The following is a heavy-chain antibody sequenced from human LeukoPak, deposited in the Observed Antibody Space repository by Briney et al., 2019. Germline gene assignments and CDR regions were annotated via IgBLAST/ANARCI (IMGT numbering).Heavy chain of an antibody. V-gene: IGHV3-30*02. CDR3: ARDSGALGFADV. CDR1: GFTFSSYG. Sequence: GGSLRLSCAASGFTFSSYGMHWVRQAPGKGLEWVAFIRYDGSNKYYADSVEGRFTISRDNSKNTLYLQMNSLRAEDTAVYYCARDSGALGFADVWGKGTTVTVSS. CDR2: IRYDGSNK. D-gene: IGHD1-26*01. J-gene: IGHJ6*04.